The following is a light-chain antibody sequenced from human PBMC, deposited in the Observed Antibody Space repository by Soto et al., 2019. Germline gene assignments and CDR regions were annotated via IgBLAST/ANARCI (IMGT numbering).Light chain of an antibody. CDR2: QDS. Sequence: SYELTQPPSVSVSPGXXASITCSGXKLGDKYACWYQQKPGQSPVLVIYQDSKRPSGIPERFSGSKSGNTATLTISGTQAMDEADYYCQAWDSSTPVVFGGGTKLTVL. CDR3: QAWDSSTPVV. J-gene: IGLJ2*01. V-gene: IGLV3-1*01. CDR1: KLGDKY.